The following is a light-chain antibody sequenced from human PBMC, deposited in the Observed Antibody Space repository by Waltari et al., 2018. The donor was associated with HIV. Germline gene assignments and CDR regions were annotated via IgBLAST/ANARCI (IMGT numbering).Light chain of an antibody. V-gene: IGKV3-15*01. CDR3: QQYNKWPRT. Sequence: EIVMTQSPATLSVSPGERGTLSCRASQNINNTLAWYQPKPGQAPRLLISGASTRATGIPARFSGSGSGTDFTLNIGTLQSEDFAVYYCQQYNKWPRTFGRGTKVEI. CDR2: GAS. J-gene: IGKJ4*02. CDR1: QNINNT.